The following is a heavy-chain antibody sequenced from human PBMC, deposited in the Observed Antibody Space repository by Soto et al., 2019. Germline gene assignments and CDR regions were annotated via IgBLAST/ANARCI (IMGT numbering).Heavy chain of an antibody. CDR1: GFTVSNNY. Sequence: GGSLRLSCAVSGFTVSNNYMSWVRQAPGRGLEGVSVIYSGGYTAYGDSVKGRFTISRDNSKNTLYLQMNSLRADDTAVYYCARPGDRETYYYYYGMDVWGQGTTVTVSS. CDR3: ARPGDRETYYYYYGMDV. CDR2: IYSGGYT. J-gene: IGHJ6*02. V-gene: IGHV3-53*01.